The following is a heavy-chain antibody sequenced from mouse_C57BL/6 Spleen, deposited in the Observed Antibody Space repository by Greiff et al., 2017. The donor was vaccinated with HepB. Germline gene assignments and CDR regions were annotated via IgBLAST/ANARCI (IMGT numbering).Heavy chain of an antibody. V-gene: IGHV7-3*01. CDR3: ARYEGGTGGSDY. CDR2: IRNKANGYTT. Sequence: EVKLMESGGGLVQPGGSLSLSCAASGFTFTDYYMSWVRQPPGKALEWLGFIRNKANGYTTEYSASVKGRFTISRDNSQSILYLQMTALRAEDSATDYCARYEGGTGGSDYWGQGTTLTVSS. D-gene: IGHD4-1*01. J-gene: IGHJ2*01. CDR1: GFTFTDYY.